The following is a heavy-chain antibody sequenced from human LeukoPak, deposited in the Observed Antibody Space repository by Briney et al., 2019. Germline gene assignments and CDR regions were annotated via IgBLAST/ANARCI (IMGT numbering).Heavy chain of an antibody. CDR2: ISSSSSYI. J-gene: IGHJ5*02. Sequence: GGSLRLSCAASGFTFSSYTMNWVRQGPGKGLEWVSCISSSSSYIYYADSVKGRFTISRDNAKNSLYLQVNSLRAEDTAVYYCARGAYCRTSSCYGVLNWFDPWGQGTLVTVSS. D-gene: IGHD2-2*01. CDR3: ARGAYCRTSSCYGVLNWFDP. V-gene: IGHV3-21*01. CDR1: GFTFSSYT.